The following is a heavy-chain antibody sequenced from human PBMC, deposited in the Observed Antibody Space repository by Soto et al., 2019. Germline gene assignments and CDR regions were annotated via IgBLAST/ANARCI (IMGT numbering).Heavy chain of an antibody. CDR3: ARDLGGAFDI. J-gene: IGHJ4*02. D-gene: IGHD3-10*01. V-gene: IGHV3-48*02. CDR2: ISGGGRPI. CDR1: GFTFSTFS. Sequence: EVQLVESGGGSVQPGGSLRLSCAASGFTFSTFSMNWVRQAPGRGLEWISYISGGGRPISYADSVKGRFTISRDNAKNSLYLQMDSLTDEDTAVYYCARDLGGAFDIWGQGTLVTVSS.